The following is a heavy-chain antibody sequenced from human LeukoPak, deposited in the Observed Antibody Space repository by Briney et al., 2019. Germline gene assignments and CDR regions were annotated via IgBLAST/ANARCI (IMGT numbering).Heavy chain of an antibody. Sequence: SETLSLTCTVSSGSISSSSYYWGWIRQPPGKGLEWIGSIYYSGSTYYNPSLKSRVTISVDTSKNQFSLKLSSVTAADTAVYYCARLLQGWARIGTNDYWGQGTLVTVSS. CDR1: SGSISSSSYY. D-gene: IGHD1-26*01. CDR2: IYYSGST. CDR3: ARLLQGWARIGTNDY. V-gene: IGHV4-39*01. J-gene: IGHJ4*02.